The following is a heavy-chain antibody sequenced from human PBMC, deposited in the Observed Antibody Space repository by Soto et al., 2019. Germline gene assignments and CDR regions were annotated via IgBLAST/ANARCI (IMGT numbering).Heavy chain of an antibody. V-gene: IGHV2-5*02. D-gene: IGHD4-17*01. CDR2: IYWDDDK. CDR3: ANRTTTVTWWADH. Sequence: QITLQESGPTLAKPTQTLTLTCTFSVFSLTTSGVGVGWIRQPPGKVLEWLALIYWDDDKRYTPSLKSRLTTSKDTSKIQVVLTATNMDPADTATYFCANRTTTVTWWADHLCQGTLVTVSS. CDR1: VFSLTTSGVG. J-gene: IGHJ5*02.